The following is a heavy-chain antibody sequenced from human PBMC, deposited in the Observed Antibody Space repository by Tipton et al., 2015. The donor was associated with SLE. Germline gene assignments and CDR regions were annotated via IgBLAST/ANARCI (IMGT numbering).Heavy chain of an antibody. J-gene: IGHJ4*02. CDR2: IITSEGRT. D-gene: IGHD3-16*01. CDR1: GYTFSDYY. Sequence: QSGPEVKKPGASMKVSCKTSGYTFSDYYIHWMRRAPGQGLEWIGIIITSEGRTNYAQKFWGRVSMTRDMFTSTVYMELDSPTSDDTAVYYCVRELVGGHFDYWGQGTLVTVSS. V-gene: IGHV1-46*01. CDR3: VRELVGGHFDY.